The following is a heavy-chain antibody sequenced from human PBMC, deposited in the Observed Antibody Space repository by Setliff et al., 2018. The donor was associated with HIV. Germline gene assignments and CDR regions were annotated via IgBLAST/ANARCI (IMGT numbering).Heavy chain of an antibody. D-gene: IGHD3-22*01. V-gene: IGHV3-30*04. Sequence: TGGSLRLSCAASGFTFNNYAIHWVRQAPGKGLEWVALISYDGTYKYYAESVKGRFTISRDNAKNSLYLQMNSLRAEDTAVYYCARDIYDTSGYYYAFDIWGQGTMVTVSS. CDR3: ARDIYDTSGYYYAFDI. J-gene: IGHJ3*02. CDR2: ISYDGTYK. CDR1: GFTFNNYA.